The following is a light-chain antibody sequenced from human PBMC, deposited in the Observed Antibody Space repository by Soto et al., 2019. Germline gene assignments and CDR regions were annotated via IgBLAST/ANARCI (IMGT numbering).Light chain of an antibody. J-gene: IGKJ4*01. V-gene: IGKV1-9*01. CDR3: QHLTDYPLT. CDR2: TSS. CDR1: RDISRH. Sequence: DIQLTQSPSVVSASVGDRVTLTCRASRDISRHLAWYQQKPGKAPKLLIYTSSFLQSGVPPRFSGSWSGTEYTLTISSLQPEDFATYYCQHLTDYPLTFGGGTKLEI.